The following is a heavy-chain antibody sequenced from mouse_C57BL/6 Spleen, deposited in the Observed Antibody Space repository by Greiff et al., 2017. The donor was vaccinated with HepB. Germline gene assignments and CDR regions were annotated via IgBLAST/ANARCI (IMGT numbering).Heavy chain of an antibody. V-gene: IGHV1-69*01. CDR2: IDPSDSYT. Sequence: QVQLQQPGAELVMPGASVKLSCKASGYTFTSYWMHWVKQRPGQGLEWIGEIDPSDSYTNYNQKFKGKSTLTVDKSSSTAYMQLSSLTSEDSAVYYCARFALRPFDYWGQGTTLTVSS. CDR1: GYTFTSYW. CDR3: ARFALRPFDY. J-gene: IGHJ2*01.